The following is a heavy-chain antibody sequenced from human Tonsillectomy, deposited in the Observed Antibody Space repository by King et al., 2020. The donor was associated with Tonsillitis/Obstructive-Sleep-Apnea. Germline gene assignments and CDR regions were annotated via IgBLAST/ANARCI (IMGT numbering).Heavy chain of an antibody. V-gene: IGHV3-48*03. CDR3: ARRVPYYGMDG. D-gene: IGHD4/OR15-4a*01. CDR2: ISRSDNTI. Sequence: VQLVQSGGGLVQPGGSLRLSCVTSGFTFSSYEMNWVRQAPGKGLEWVSYISRSDNTIHDADSVKGRFTISRDNAKNSVFLQMNSLRVEDTAVYYCARRVPYYGMDGWGQGTTVTVSS. J-gene: IGHJ6*02. CDR1: GFTFSSYE.